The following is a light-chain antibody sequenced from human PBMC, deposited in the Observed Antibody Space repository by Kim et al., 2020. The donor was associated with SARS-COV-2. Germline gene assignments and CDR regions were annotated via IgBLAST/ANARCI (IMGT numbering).Light chain of an antibody. J-gene: IGLJ3*02. V-gene: IGLV4-69*01. CDR3: QTWDNGNGV. CDR2: LNSDGSH. CDR1: GGHSSFA. Sequence: QLVLTQSPSASASLGDSVKLTCTLSGGHSSFAIAWHQAQPEKGPRYLMKLNSDGSHTKGDGIPDRFSGSSSGTERYLTISGLQSEDEADYYCQTWDNGNGVFGGRTQLTVL.